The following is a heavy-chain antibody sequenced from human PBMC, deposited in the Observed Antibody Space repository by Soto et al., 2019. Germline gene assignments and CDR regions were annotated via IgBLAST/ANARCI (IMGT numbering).Heavy chain of an antibody. CDR1: GFTFSSYA. V-gene: IGHV3-23*01. J-gene: IGHJ4*02. CDR3: AKDLKINPRPFDY. Sequence: PGGSLRLSRAASGFTFSSYAMSWVRQAPGKGLEWVSAISGSGGSTYYADSVKGRFTISRDNSKNTLYLQMNSLRAEDTAVYYCAKDLKINPRPFDYWGQGTLVTVSS. CDR2: ISGSGGST.